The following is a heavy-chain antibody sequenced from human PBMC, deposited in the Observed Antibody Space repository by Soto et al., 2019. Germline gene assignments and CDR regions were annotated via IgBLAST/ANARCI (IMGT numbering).Heavy chain of an antibody. CDR3: ARGQEGDWFDP. J-gene: IGHJ5*02. V-gene: IGHV4-59*01. CDR1: GGSISSYY. Sequence: QVQLQESGPGLVKPSETLSLTCTVSGGSISSYYWSWIRQPPGKGLEWIGYIYYSGSTNYNPSLKSRVTISVDTSKNQSSLKLSSVTAADTAVYYCARGQEGDWFDPWGQGTLVTVSS. D-gene: IGHD3-16*01. CDR2: IYYSGST.